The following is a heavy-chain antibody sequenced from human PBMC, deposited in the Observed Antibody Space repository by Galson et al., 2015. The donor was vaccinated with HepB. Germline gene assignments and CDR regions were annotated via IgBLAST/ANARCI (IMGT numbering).Heavy chain of an antibody. CDR2: IGGGGANT. J-gene: IGHJ4*02. CDR3: SAGTPSRPKYNWNNKPDY. V-gene: IGHV3-23*01. D-gene: IGHD1/OR15-1a*01. Sequence: SLRLSCAASGFTFSSYAMSWVRQAPGKGLEWVSIIGGGGANTYYADSVRGRSTISRDDSPNMLFLQMNSLRADDTAVYYCSAGTPSRPKYNWNNKPDYWGQGTLVTVSS. CDR1: GFTFSSYA.